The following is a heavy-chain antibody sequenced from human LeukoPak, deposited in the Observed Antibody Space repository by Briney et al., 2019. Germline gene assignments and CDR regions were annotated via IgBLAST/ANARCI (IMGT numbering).Heavy chain of an antibody. V-gene: IGHV1-2*02. CDR1: GYTFTGYY. CDR2: ITPNTGNS. J-gene: IGHJ4*02. D-gene: IGHD2-21*01. CDR3: SRCYRYFDY. Sequence: PWDSVKVSCKASGYTFTGYYMHWIRQAPGQGLEWMGCITPNTGNSYYAQKLQGRVTITRDTCINTAYMDLSGLRSDDTAVYYCSRCYRYFDYWGQGTLVTVSS.